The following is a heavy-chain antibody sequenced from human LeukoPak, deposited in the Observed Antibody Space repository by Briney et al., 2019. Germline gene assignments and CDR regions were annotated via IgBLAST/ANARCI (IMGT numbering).Heavy chain of an antibody. D-gene: IGHD1-26*01. Sequence: GGSLRLSCAASGFTFSSYGMHWVRQAPGKGLEWVAVIWYGGSNKYYADSVKGRFTISRDNSKNTLYLQMNSLRAEDTAIYYCARRYRVGAIGYWGQGSLVTVSS. J-gene: IGHJ4*02. CDR1: GFTFSSYG. CDR2: IWYGGSNK. V-gene: IGHV3-33*08. CDR3: ARRYRVGAIGY.